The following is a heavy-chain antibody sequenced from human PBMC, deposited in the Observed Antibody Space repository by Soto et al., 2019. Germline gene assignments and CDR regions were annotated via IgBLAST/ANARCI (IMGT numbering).Heavy chain of an antibody. CDR3: ARVRLLLAMDAFDI. J-gene: IGHJ3*02. V-gene: IGHV1-2*06. D-gene: IGHD5-18*01. CDR2: INPNSGGT. CDR1: GYTFTGYY. Sequence: GASVKVSCKASGYTFTGYYMHWVRQAPGQGLEWMGRINPNSGGTNYAQKFQGRVTMTRDTSISTAYMELSRLRSDDTAVYYCARVRLLLAMDAFDIWGQGTMVTVSS.